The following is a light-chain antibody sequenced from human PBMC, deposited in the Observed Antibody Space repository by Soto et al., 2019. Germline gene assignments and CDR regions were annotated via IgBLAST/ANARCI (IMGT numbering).Light chain of an antibody. Sequence: QSVLTQPASVSGCPGQSIRVSWTGGSSDVGAYYSVSWYQHHPGKAPKLIIYGVTNRPSGVSNRFSGSKSGNTASLTISGLQAEDEADYHCSSYTSGSSHYVFGTGTKVTVL. CDR3: SSYTSGSSHYV. CDR2: GVT. J-gene: IGLJ1*01. V-gene: IGLV2-14*01. CDR1: SSDVGAYYS.